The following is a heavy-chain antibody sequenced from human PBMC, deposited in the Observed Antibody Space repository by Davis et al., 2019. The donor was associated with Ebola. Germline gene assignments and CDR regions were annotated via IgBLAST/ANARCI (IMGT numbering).Heavy chain of an antibody. D-gene: IGHD3-3*01. CDR1: GFTFSSYA. CDR3: ARETRGVTIFGVASP. V-gene: IGHV3-30-3*01. J-gene: IGHJ5*02. CDR2: ISYDGSNK. Sequence: PGGSLRLFCAASGFTFSSYAMHWVRQAPGKGLEWVAVISYDGSNKYYADSVKGRFTISRDNSKNTLYLQMNSLRAEDTAVYYCARETRGVTIFGVASPWGQGTLVTVSS.